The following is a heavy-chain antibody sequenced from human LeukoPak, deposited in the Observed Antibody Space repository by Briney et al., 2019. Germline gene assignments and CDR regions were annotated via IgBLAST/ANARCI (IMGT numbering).Heavy chain of an antibody. CDR1: RYTFNTYA. J-gene: IGHJ4*02. V-gene: IGHV3-23*01. CDR3: AKDQEWDSGYSYGSDY. Sequence: GESLRLACAAPRYTFNTYAIGWVRQAPGKGLEWVSGISASGGITYYADTVKGRFTISRDNSKNTLYLKMNSLRAEDTAVYYCAKDQEWDSGYSYGSDYWGQGTLVTVSS. D-gene: IGHD5-18*01. CDR2: ISASGGIT.